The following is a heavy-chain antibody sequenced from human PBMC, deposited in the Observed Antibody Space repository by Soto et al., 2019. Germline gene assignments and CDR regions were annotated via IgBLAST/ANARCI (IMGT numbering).Heavy chain of an antibody. V-gene: IGHV3-23*01. CDR1: GFTFSSYA. CDR3: ARVAETSLMYYFDY. J-gene: IGHJ4*02. Sequence: GGSLRLSCAASGFTFSSYAMSWVRQAPGKGLEWVSDISGSSGSKYYADNVKGRFTISRDNSKNTLYQQMNNLRDEYTFVYYCARVAETSLMYYFDYWGQGTQVTVS. CDR2: ISGSSGSK.